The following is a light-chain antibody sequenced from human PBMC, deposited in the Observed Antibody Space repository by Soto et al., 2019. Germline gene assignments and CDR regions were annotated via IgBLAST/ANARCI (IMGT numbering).Light chain of an antibody. J-gene: IGLJ2*01. V-gene: IGLV2-14*01. CDR1: STDVGGYNY. Sequence: QSALTQPASVSGSPGQWITISCTGTSTDVGGYNYVSWYQQHPGKAPKLMIYDISNRPSGVSNRFSGSKSGNTASLTIPGLQAEDEDDYYCYSYSSSSTEVFGRGTKLTVL. CDR2: DIS. CDR3: YSYSSSSTEV.